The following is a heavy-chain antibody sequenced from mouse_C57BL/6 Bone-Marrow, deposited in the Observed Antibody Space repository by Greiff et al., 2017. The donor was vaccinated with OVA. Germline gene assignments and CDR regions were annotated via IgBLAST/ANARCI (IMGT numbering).Heavy chain of an antibody. CDR2: IYPGGGYT. Sequence: VQLQQSGAELVRPGTSVKMSCQASGYTFTNYWIGWAQQRPGHGLEWIGDIYPGGGYTNYNEKFKGKATLTADKSSSTAYRQCSSLASEDSAIYYCAIVGDVYRVPFAYWGQGTLVTVSA. D-gene: IGHD1-3*01. J-gene: IGHJ3*01. CDR1: GYTFTNYW. V-gene: IGHV1-63*01. CDR3: AIVGDVYRVPFAY.